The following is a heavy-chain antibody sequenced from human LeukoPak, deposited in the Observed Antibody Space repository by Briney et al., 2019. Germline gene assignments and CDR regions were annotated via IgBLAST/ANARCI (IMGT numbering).Heavy chain of an antibody. CDR3: VREARGSSGWSDY. Sequence: KSGGSLRLSCAASGFTFSSYSMNWVRQAPGKGLEWVSSISSSSSYIYYADSVKGRFTISRDNAKNSLYLQMNSLRAEDTAVYYCVREARGSSGWSDYWGQGTLVTVSS. CDR2: ISSSSSYI. V-gene: IGHV3-21*01. CDR1: GFTFSSYS. J-gene: IGHJ4*02. D-gene: IGHD6-19*01.